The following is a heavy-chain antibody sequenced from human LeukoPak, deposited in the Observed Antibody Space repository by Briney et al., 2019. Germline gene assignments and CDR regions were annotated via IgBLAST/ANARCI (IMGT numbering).Heavy chain of an antibody. Sequence: GGSLRLSCAASGFTFSDYYMSWVRQAPGKGLEWVSSISSSSSYIYYADSVKGRFTISRDNAKNSLYLQMNSLRAEDTAVYYCARDLGGYSYGTDAFDIWGQGTMVTVSS. D-gene: IGHD5-18*01. CDR3: ARDLGGYSYGTDAFDI. J-gene: IGHJ3*02. V-gene: IGHV3-21*01. CDR2: ISSSSSYI. CDR1: GFTFSDYY.